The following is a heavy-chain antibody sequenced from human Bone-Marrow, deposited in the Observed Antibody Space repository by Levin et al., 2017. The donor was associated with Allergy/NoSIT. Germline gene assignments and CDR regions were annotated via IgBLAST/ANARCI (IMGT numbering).Heavy chain of an antibody. CDR2: ITSGSGGGI. CDR1: GFTFSSNA. D-gene: IGHD1-26*01. CDR3: ARGTYGSFDY. J-gene: IGHJ4*02. V-gene: IGHV3-23*01. Sequence: GGSLRLSCAASGFTFSSNAMSWFRQAPGKGLEWVSHITSGSGGGIYYAHSVKGRFTISRDNSKSTLYLQMNSLRVEDTALYYCARGTYGSFDYWGQGSLVTVSS.